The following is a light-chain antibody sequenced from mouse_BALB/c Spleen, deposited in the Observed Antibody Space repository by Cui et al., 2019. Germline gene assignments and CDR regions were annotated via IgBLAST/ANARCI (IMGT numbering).Light chain of an antibody. Sequence: TVPTQAPALISASPGEKVTMTCSASSSVSYMYWYQQKPRSSPKPWIYLTSNLASGVPARFSGSGSGTSYSLTISSMEAEDAATYYCQQWSSNPLTFGAGTKLELK. CDR3: QQWSSNPLT. CDR2: LTS. CDR1: SSVSY. V-gene: IGKV4-68*01. J-gene: IGKJ5*01.